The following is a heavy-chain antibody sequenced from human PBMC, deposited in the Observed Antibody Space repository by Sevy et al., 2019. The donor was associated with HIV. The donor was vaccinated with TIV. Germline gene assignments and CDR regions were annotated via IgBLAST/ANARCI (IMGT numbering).Heavy chain of an antibody. V-gene: IGHV3-30*02. CDR1: GFTFSTYG. CDR2: IRFDGTIQ. Sequence: EGSLRLSCAASGFTFSTYGMHWVRQAPGKGLEWVAFIRFDGTIQYYIDSVNGRLTISRDNSKNTLYLQMDSLRAEETVVYFCAKVLHIVVVPAAIDYYYGMDVWGQGTTVTVSS. D-gene: IGHD2-2*01. J-gene: IGHJ6*02. CDR3: AKVLHIVVVPAAIDYYYGMDV.